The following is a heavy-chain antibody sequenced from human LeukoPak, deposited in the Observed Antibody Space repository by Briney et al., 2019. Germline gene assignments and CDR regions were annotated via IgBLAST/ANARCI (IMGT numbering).Heavy chain of an antibody. Sequence: GGSLRLSCAASGFTFSSYAMSWVRQAPGKGLEWVGFIRKKAYGWTTEHAASVKGRFTISRDDSKSIAYLQMNSLRTEDTGVYYCTPYCSGGNCRSGMEVWGQGTTVTVSS. V-gene: IGHV3-49*04. CDR1: GFTFSSYA. CDR2: IRKKAYGWTT. CDR3: TPYCSGGNCRSGMEV. J-gene: IGHJ6*02. D-gene: IGHD2-15*01.